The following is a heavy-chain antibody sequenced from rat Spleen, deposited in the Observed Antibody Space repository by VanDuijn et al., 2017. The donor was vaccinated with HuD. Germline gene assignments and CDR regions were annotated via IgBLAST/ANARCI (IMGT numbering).Heavy chain of an antibody. J-gene: IGHJ2*01. CDR1: GFTFTGFP. V-gene: IGHV5-46*01. CDR3: ARLGYNPFDS. Sequence: EVQLVESGGGLVQPGRSTKLSCAASGFTFTGFPMAWVRQAPAKGLEWVASISTGGDTTHYRHSVKGRFTISRDNVKNTQYLQMDSLRSEDTATYYCARLGYNPFDSWGQGVMVTVSS. CDR2: ISTGGDTT. D-gene: IGHD1-5*01.